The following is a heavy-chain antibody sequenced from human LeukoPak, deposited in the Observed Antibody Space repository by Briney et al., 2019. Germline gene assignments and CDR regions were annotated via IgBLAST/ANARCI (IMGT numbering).Heavy chain of an antibody. J-gene: IGHJ4*02. CDR3: ARDGDGVSAMPFDY. D-gene: IGHD2-2*01. CDR2: IYSGGST. CDR1: GFTVSSNY. Sequence: PGGSLRLSCAASGFTVSSNYMSWVRQAPGKGLEWVSVIYSGGSTYYADSVKGRFTISRDNSKNTLYLQMNSLGAEDTAVYYCARDGDGVSAMPFDYWGQGTLVTVSS. V-gene: IGHV3-66*01.